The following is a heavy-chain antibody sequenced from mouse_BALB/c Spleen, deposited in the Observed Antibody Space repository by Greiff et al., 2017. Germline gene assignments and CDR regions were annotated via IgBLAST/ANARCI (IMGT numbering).Heavy chain of an antibody. CDR2: ISTYYGDA. J-gene: IGHJ2*01. CDR1: GYTFTDYA. D-gene: IGHD1-2*01. V-gene: IGHV1S137*01. CDR3: ARGTTATWDY. Sequence: QVQLQQSGAELVRPGVSVKISCKGSGYTFTDYAMHWVKQSHAKSLEWIGVISTYYGDASYNQKFKGKATMTVDKSSSTAYMELARLTSEDSAIYYCARGTTATWDYWGQGTTLTVSS.